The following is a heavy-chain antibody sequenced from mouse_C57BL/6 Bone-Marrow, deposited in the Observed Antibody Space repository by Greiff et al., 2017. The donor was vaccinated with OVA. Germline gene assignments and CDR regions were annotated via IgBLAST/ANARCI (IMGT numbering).Heavy chain of an antibody. CDR3: ARNWDVGFAY. D-gene: IGHD4-1*01. V-gene: IGHV1-42*01. Sequence: VQLQQSGPELVKPGASVKISCKASGYSFTGYYMNWVKQSPEKSLEWIGEINPSTGGTTYNQKFKVKATLTVDKSSSTAYMQLKSLTSEDSAVYYCARNWDVGFAYWGQGTLVTVSA. CDR2: INPSTGGT. J-gene: IGHJ3*01. CDR1: GYSFTGYY.